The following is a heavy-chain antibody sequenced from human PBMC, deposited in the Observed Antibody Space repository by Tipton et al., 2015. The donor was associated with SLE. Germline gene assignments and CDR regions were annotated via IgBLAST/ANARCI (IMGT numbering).Heavy chain of an antibody. CDR3: ANGPGLQAFDI. V-gene: IGHV3-23*01. J-gene: IGHJ3*02. CDR1: GFTFSSYA. CDR2: ISGSGGST. Sequence: SLRLSCAASGFTFSSYATNWVRQAPGKGLEWVSLISGSGGSTYYADSVKGRFTISRDNSKNTLYLQMNSLRAEDTAVYYCANGPGLQAFDIWGQGTMVTVSS.